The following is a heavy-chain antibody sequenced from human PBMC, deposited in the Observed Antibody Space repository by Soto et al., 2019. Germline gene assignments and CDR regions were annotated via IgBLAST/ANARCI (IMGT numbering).Heavy chain of an antibody. D-gene: IGHD1-26*01. J-gene: IGHJ4*02. CDR1: GGSISSSSYY. CDR2: IYYSGST. CDR3: ARLVVGATRGDFDY. Sequence: SETLSLTCTVSGGSISSSSYYWGWIRQPPGKGLEWIGSIYYSGSTYYNPSLKSRVTISVDTSKNQFSLKLSSVTAADTAVYYCARLVVGATRGDFDYWGQGTLVT. V-gene: IGHV4-39*01.